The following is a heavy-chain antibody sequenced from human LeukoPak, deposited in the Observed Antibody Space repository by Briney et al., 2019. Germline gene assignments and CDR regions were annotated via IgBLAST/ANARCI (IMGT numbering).Heavy chain of an antibody. CDR2: IHYAGST. CDR1: GASIKSYY. J-gene: IGHJ5*02. D-gene: IGHD2-2*01. V-gene: IGHV4-59*12. CDR3: ARVNCSSTSCSYPSNWFDP. Sequence: PSETLSLTCTVSGASIKSYYWTWIRQSPGKGLEWIANIHYAGSTNYNPSLRSRVTISVDLSKNHFSLNLNSVTAADTAVYYCARVNCSSTSCSYPSNWFDPWGQGTLVTVSS.